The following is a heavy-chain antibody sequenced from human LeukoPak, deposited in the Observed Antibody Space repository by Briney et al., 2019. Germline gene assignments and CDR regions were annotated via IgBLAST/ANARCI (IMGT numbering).Heavy chain of an antibody. D-gene: IGHD2-15*01. V-gene: IGHV3-33*01. CDR3: ARSYGGCTSGVGDHFDY. CDR2: ILNDGSNK. Sequence: GGSQRLSCAASGFTLTDYGMHWVRQAPGKGLEWVANILNDGSNKYYSDSVEGRFTISRDTSKNTLYLQMNGLRAEDTAVYYCARSYGGCTSGVGDHFDYWGQGTLVTVSS. CDR1: GFTLTDYG. J-gene: IGHJ4*02.